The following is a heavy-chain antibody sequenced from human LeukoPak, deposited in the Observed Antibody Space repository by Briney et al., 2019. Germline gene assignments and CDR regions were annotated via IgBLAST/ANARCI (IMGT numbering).Heavy chain of an antibody. CDR1: GFTFSSYA. D-gene: IGHD3-22*01. CDR3: AKDRKVITPSYFDY. V-gene: IGHV3-23*01. CDR2: ISGSGGST. J-gene: IGHJ4*02. Sequence: GGSLRLSCAPSGFTFSSYAMSWVRQAPWKGLEWVSAISGSGGSTYYADSVKGRFTISRDNSKNTLYLQMNSLRAEDTAVYYCAKDRKVITPSYFDYWGQGTLVTVSS.